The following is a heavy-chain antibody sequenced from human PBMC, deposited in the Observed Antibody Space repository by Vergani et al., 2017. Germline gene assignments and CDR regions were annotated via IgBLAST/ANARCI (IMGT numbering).Heavy chain of an antibody. CDR1: GFSFSSYS. Sequence: EVQLVESGGGLVKPGGSLRLSCAASGFSFSSYSMNWVRQAPGKGLEWVASISGSSSYVFYRDSVEGRFTITRDNAKKSVYLLMNSLRAEDTAMYFCARGLWYCTHIRCSPPSYWGQGTQVTVSS. J-gene: IGHJ4*02. D-gene: IGHD2-8*01. CDR3: ARGLWYCTHIRCSPPSY. V-gene: IGHV3-21*02. CDR2: ISGSSSYV.